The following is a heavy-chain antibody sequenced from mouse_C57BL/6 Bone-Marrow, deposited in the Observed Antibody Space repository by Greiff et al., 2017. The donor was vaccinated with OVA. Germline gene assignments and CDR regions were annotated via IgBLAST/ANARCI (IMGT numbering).Heavy chain of an antibody. Sequence: VKLQESGPELVKPGASVKISCKASGYAFSSSWMNWVKQRPGKGLEWIGRIYPGDGDTNYNGKFKGKATLTADKSSSTAYMQLSSLTSEDSAVYFCARGRIYYDYDGLDYWGQGTTLTVSS. CDR3: ARGRIYYDYDGLDY. D-gene: IGHD2-4*01. CDR2: IYPGDGDT. CDR1: GYAFSSSW. J-gene: IGHJ2*01. V-gene: IGHV1-82*01.